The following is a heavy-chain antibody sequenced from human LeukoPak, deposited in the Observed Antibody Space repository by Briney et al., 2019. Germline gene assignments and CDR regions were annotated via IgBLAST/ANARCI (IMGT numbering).Heavy chain of an antibody. CDR1: GGSISSITSLTYY. J-gene: IGHJ3*02. CDR3: ARRMDTAMVTGSAFDI. Sequence: PSETLSLTCIVSGGSISSITSLTYYWNWIRQSPGTGLEWIGSVHYSGSTYYNPSLKSRVTISADTSKNQFSLKLTSVTAADTAVYYCARRMDTAMVTGSAFDIWGQGTMVTVSS. V-gene: IGHV4-39*01. CDR2: VHYSGST. D-gene: IGHD5-18*01.